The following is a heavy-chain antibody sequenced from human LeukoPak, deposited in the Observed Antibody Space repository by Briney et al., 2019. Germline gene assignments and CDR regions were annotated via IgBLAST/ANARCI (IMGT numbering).Heavy chain of an antibody. CDR3: AREGGSGRIYAFDI. CDR2: IWYGGSDK. V-gene: IGHV3-33*08. J-gene: IGHJ3*02. CDR1: GFSYRNYG. D-gene: IGHD3-10*01. Sequence: GGSLRLSCAASGFSYRNYGMHWVRQAPGKGLEWVAVIWYGGSDKYYADSVKGRLTISRDDSKSTLFLLMNSLRAEDTAVYYCAREGGSGRIYAFDIWGQGTMVTVSS.